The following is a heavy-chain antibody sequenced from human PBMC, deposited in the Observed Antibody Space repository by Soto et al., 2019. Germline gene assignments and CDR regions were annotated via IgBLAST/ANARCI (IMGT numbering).Heavy chain of an antibody. Sequence: SCKASGGTFSSYAISWVRQAPGQGLEWIGSIYYSGSTYYNPSLKSRVTISVDTSKNQFSLKLSSVTAADTAVYYCARHVEGYGSSGYYYDFDYWGQGTLVTVSS. V-gene: IGHV4-39*01. D-gene: IGHD3-22*01. CDR3: ARHVEGYGSSGYYYDFDY. CDR1: GGTFSSYAIS. J-gene: IGHJ4*02. CDR2: IYYSGST.